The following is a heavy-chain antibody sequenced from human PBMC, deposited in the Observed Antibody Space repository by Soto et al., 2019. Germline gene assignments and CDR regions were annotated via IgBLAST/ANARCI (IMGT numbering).Heavy chain of an antibody. D-gene: IGHD1-1*01. Sequence: QVQLVESGGGVVQPGRSLELSCAASGFTFSSYALHWVRQAPGKGLDWVAVISSDVNYKYYADSVKGRFTISRDNSRDTLYLQMNSLRAEDTAVYYCARQEERWVWLFDFWGQGTLVTVSS. CDR1: GFTFSSYA. CDR2: ISSDVNYK. CDR3: ARQEERWVWLFDF. V-gene: IGHV3-30-3*01. J-gene: IGHJ4*02.